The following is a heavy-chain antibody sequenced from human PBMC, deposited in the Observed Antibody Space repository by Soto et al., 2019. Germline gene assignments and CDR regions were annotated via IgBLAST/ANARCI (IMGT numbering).Heavy chain of an antibody. CDR2: ISGNKMTT. V-gene: IGHV3-21*01. Sequence: GALRLSCVASGVSCSEYGISCVLQTPQKTLEWVASISGNKMTTFYPDSVKGRFFISRDNSKNSLYLQMNSLRAEDTAVYYCARRPSRGVRIAVAGSEEFDYWGQGTLVTVSS. D-gene: IGHD6-19*01. CDR1: GVSCSEYG. CDR3: ARRPSRGVRIAVAGSEEFDY. J-gene: IGHJ4*02.